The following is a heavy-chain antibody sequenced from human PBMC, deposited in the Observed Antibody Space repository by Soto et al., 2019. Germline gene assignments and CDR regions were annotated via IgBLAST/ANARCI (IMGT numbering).Heavy chain of an antibody. Sequence: GGSLRLSCAASGFTFSRYAMSWVRQAPGKGLEWVSAISGSGGSTYYADSVRGRFTISRDNSKNTLYLQMNSLRAEDTAVYYCAKGKPGRPDRDAFDIWGQGTMVTVSS. D-gene: IGHD2-2*01. CDR1: GFTFSRYA. V-gene: IGHV3-23*01. CDR2: ISGSGGST. J-gene: IGHJ3*02. CDR3: AKGKPGRPDRDAFDI.